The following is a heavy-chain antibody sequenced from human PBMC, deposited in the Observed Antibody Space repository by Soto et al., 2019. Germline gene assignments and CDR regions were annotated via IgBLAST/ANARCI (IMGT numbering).Heavy chain of an antibody. J-gene: IGHJ2*01. CDR3: ARDQVPMETGIAVAAHFYL. CDR1: GFTFSSYS. CDR2: ISSSSSYI. Sequence: PGGSLRLSCAASGFTFSSYSMNWVRQAPGKGLEWVSSISSSSSYIYYADSVKGRFTISRDNAKNSLYLQMNSLRAEDTAVYYCARDQVPMETGIAVAAHFYLWGRGTLVTVSS. D-gene: IGHD6-19*01. V-gene: IGHV3-21*01.